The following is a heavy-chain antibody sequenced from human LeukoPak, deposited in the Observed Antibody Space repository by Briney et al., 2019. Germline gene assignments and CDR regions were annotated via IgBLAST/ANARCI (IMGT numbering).Heavy chain of an antibody. V-gene: IGHV4-39*07. J-gene: IGHJ5*02. D-gene: IGHD1/OR15-1a*01. CDR3: ARVSEQSSVNNWFDP. CDR2: IFYSGST. Sequence: SETLSLTCTVSSGSISTSNYYWGWVRQPPGKALEWIGNIFYSGSTYYSPSLKSRVTISLDTSRNQFSLKLNSVTAADTAVYYCARVSEQSSVNNWFDPWGQGTLVTVSS. CDR1: SGSISTSNYY.